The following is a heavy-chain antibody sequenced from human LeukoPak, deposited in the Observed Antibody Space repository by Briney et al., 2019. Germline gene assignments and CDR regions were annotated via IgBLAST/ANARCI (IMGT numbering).Heavy chain of an antibody. CDR2: IDTDGSST. Sequence: GGSLRLSCAASGFTVSNHWMYWVRQGPGKGLVWISDIDTDGSSTNYADSVKGRFTISRDNAKNTLYLQMNSLGAADTAVYYCVRAVGDNWGQGFYWGEGRLVTVSS. CDR1: GFTVSNHW. D-gene: IGHD3-16*01. V-gene: IGHV3-74*01. J-gene: IGHJ4*02. CDR3: VRAVGDNWGQGFY.